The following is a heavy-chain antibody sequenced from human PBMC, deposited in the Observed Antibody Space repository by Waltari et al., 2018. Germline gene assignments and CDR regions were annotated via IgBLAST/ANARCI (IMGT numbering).Heavy chain of an antibody. Sequence: EVQLVESGGGLVQPGRSLRLSCAASGFTFDDYAMHWVRQAPGKGLEWVSGISGNSGSIGYSDSVKDRFNISRDNAKNSLYLQMNSLRAEDTALYYCAKDITSSSWYDPLFDYWGQGTLVTVSS. J-gene: IGHJ4*02. CDR3: AKDITSSSWYDPLFDY. CDR1: GFTFDDYA. D-gene: IGHD6-13*01. CDR2: ISGNSGSI. V-gene: IGHV3-9*01.